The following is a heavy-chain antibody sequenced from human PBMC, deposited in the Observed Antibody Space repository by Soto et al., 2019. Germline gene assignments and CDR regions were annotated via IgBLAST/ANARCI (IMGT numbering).Heavy chain of an antibody. V-gene: IGHV3-21*01. J-gene: IGHJ4*02. CDR1: GFTFSSYS. CDR2: ISSSSSYI. CDR3: ARDFALPDYDILTGIFDE. Sequence: GGSLRLSCAASGFTFSSYSMNWVRQAPGKGLEWVSSISSSSSYIYYADSVKGRFTISRDNAKNSLYLQMNSLRAEDTAVYYCARDFALPDYDILTGIFDEWGQGTLVTVSS. D-gene: IGHD3-9*01.